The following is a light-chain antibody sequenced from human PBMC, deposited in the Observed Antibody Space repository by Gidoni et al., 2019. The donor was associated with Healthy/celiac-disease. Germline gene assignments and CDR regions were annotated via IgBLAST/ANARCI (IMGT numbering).Light chain of an antibody. CDR1: QSSSSY. CDR2: AAS. Sequence: DIKMTQSPSSLSASVGDRVTITCRASQSSSSYLNWYQQKPGKAPKLLIYAASSLQSGVPSRFSGSGSGTDFTLTISSLQPEDFATYYCQQSYSTPYTFGQGTKLEIK. J-gene: IGKJ2*01. CDR3: QQSYSTPYT. V-gene: IGKV1-39*01.